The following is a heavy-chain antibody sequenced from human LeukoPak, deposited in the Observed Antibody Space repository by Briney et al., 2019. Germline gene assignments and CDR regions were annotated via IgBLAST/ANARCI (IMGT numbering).Heavy chain of an antibody. D-gene: IGHD5-18*01. Sequence: GGSLRLSCAASGFTFTSYWMSWVRQAPGKGLEWVANIKQDGSDKYYVDSVKSRFTISRDNAKNSLYLQMNSLRAEDTAVYYCAREWLPGSGWNFGYWGQGTLVTVSS. CDR3: AREWLPGSGWNFGY. CDR1: GFTFTSYW. V-gene: IGHV3-7*01. J-gene: IGHJ4*02. CDR2: IKQDGSDK.